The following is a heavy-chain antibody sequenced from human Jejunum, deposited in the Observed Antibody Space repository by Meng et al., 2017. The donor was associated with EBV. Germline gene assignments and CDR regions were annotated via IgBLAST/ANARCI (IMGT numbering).Heavy chain of an antibody. CDR1: GYTSTQYC. D-gene: IGHD6-13*01. Sequence: GQLVEAGAEVNLHAAAVKATVKCAGYTSTQYCITWVRQAPRHGLEWMTWISAYNGDTNYAQKLQDRVTMTRDTSTSTVYMELRSLTSDDTAIYYCARPVGHQQQLDHWGQGTLVTVSS. J-gene: IGHJ4*02. CDR3: ARPVGHQQQLDH. CDR2: ISAYNGDT. V-gene: IGHV1-18*04.